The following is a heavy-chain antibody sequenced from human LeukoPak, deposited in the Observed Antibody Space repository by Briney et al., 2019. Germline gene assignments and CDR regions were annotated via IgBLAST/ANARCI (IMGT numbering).Heavy chain of an antibody. CDR3: ARVSWDYYDSSGHGGFDV. CDR1: GYTFTSYG. J-gene: IGHJ3*01. Sequence: ASVKVSCKASGYTFTSYGISWVRQAPGQGLEWMGWISAYNGNTNYAQKLQGRVTMTTDTSTSTAYMELRSLRSDDTAVYYCARVSWDYYDSSGHGGFDVWGQGTMVTVSS. CDR2: ISAYNGNT. V-gene: IGHV1-18*01. D-gene: IGHD3-22*01.